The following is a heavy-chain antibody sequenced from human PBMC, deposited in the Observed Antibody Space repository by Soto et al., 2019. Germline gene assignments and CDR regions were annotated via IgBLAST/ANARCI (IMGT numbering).Heavy chain of an antibody. CDR3: AKDLGYIVVVPAAMGIDY. D-gene: IGHD2-2*01. V-gene: IGHV3-30*18. CDR2: ISYDGSNK. Sequence: QVQLVESGGGVVQPGRSLRLSCAASGFTFSSYGMHWVRQAPGKGLEWVAVISYDGSNKYYADSVKGRFTISRDNSQTTLYLQMNSLRAEDTAVYYCAKDLGYIVVVPAAMGIDYWGQGTLVTVSS. CDR1: GFTFSSYG. J-gene: IGHJ4*02.